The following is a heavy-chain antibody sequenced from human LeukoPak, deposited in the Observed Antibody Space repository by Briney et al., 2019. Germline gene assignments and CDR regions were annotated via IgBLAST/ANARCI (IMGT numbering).Heavy chain of an antibody. J-gene: IGHJ4*02. Sequence: GGSLRLPCATSGFTFSSFEMMWVRQAPGKGLEWVGLTKIKTDDGTPDYAALVKGRFTISRDDSKNTVYLEMNSLETEDTAVYYCISGGGTADYWGQGTLVSVSS. D-gene: IGHD1-1*01. V-gene: IGHV3-15*01. CDR3: ISGGGTADY. CDR2: TKIKTDDGTP. CDR1: GFTFSSFE.